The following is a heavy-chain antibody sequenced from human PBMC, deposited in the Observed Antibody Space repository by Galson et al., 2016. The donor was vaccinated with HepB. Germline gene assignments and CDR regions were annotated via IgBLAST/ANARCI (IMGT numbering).Heavy chain of an antibody. V-gene: IGHV3-9*01. CDR3: SKGLASRYYYDPSGYYSGYYYYGMAV. Sequence: SLRLSCAASGFTFDDFAMHWVRQAPGKGLEWVSGLNGNSDNIGYADSVKGRFTIPRDNARNSLYLQRNSLRAEDTALYYCSKGLASRYYYDPSGYYSGYYYYGMAVWGHGTTVTVSS. J-gene: IGHJ6*02. D-gene: IGHD3-22*01. CDR1: GFTFDDFA. CDR2: LNGNSDNI.